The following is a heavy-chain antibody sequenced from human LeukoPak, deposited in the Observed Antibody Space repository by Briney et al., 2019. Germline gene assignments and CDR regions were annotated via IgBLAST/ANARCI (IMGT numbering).Heavy chain of an antibody. V-gene: IGHV4-61*02. J-gene: IGHJ3*02. Sequence: PSQTLSLTCTVSGGSISSGSYYWSWIRQPAGKGLEWIGRIYTSGSTNFNPSLKSRVTISVDTSKNQFSLKLSSVTAADTAVYYCARGSSGWYLVAFDIWGQGTMVTVSS. CDR3: ARGSSGWYLVAFDI. CDR2: IYTSGST. CDR1: GGSISSGSYY. D-gene: IGHD6-19*01.